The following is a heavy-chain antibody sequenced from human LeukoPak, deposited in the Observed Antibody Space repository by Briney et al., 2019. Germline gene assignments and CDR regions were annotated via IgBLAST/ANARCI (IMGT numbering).Heavy chain of an antibody. V-gene: IGHV3-53*01. Sequence: GGSLRLSCAASGFTVSSNYMSWVRQAPGKGLEWVSVIYSDGTTYYADSVKGRFTISRDDSKNTLYLQMNSLRAGDTAAYYCARASNSYYYMDVWGKGTTVIFSS. J-gene: IGHJ6*03. CDR1: GFTVSSNY. CDR3: ARASNSYYYMDV. CDR2: IYSDGTT.